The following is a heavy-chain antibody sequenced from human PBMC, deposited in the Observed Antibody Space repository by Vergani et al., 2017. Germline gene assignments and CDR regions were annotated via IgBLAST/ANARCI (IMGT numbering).Heavy chain of an antibody. CDR1: GGSISSYY. Sequence: QVQLQESGPGLVKPSETLSLTCTVSGGSISSYYWSWIRQPPGKGLEWIGYIYYSGSTNYNPSLKSRVTISVDTSKNQFSLKLSSVTAADTAVYYCARAGTTPRRNWFDPWSQGTLVTVSS. V-gene: IGHV4-59*01. J-gene: IGHJ5*02. CDR2: IYYSGST. CDR3: ARAGTTPRRNWFDP. D-gene: IGHD1-14*01.